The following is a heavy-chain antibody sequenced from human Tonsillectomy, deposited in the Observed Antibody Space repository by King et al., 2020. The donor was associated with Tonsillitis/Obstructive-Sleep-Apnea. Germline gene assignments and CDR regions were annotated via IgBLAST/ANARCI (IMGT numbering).Heavy chain of an antibody. CDR2: ISYDGSEK. Sequence: HVQLVESGGGAVQPGRSLRLSCATSGFTFSSYVMYWVRQAPGKGLEWVAFISYDGSEKNYADSVKGRFTISRDNSKNRLYLQMNSLRDEDTAEYYCARDKDTDISLLYGMDVCGQGTTVTVSS. V-gene: IGHV3-30*13. D-gene: IGHD5-12*01. CDR1: GFTFSSYV. J-gene: IGHJ6*02. CDR3: ARDKDTDISLLYGMDV.